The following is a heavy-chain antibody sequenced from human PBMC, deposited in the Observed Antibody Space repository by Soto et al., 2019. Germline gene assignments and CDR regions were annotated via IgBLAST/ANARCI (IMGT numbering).Heavy chain of an antibody. D-gene: IGHD2-21*02. J-gene: IGHJ5*02. Sequence: GGSLRLSCAASGFTFSSYAMSWVRQAPGKGLEWISAFSGSGGSTYYADSVKGRFTISADKSISSAYLQWNSVQASDTAVYYCARHSKPLTALTQFDHWGQGALVTVSS. V-gene: IGHV3-23*01. CDR2: FSGSGGST. CDR1: GFTFSSYA. CDR3: ARHSKPLTALTQFDH.